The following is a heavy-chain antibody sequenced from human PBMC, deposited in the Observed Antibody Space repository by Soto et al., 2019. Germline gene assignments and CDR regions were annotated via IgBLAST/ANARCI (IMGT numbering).Heavy chain of an antibody. J-gene: IGHJ4*02. CDR2: ISRGGSSI. Sequence: EPQLVESGGGLVQPGGSLRLSCAASGFTFSFYTMNWVRQTPGKGLEWLAYISRGGSSIYYADSVKGRFTVSRDNANNSLSLQLNSLRREDTAVYDGGREGGDLRGSGVFDYWGQGTLVTVSS. D-gene: IGHD6-19*01. CDR1: GFTFSFYT. CDR3: GREGGDLRGSGVFDY. V-gene: IGHV3-48*01.